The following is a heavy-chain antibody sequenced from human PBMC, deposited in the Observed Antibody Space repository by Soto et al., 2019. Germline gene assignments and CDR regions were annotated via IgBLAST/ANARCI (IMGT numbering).Heavy chain of an antibody. D-gene: IGHD5-12*01. CDR3: ARRGRGYSGYDPDY. V-gene: IGHV4-59*08. Sequence: SETLSLTCTVSGGSISSYYWSWIRQPPGKGLEWIGYIYYSGSTNYNPSLKSRVTISVGTSKNQFSLKLSSVTAADTAVYYCARRGRGYSGYDPDYWGQGTLVTVSS. J-gene: IGHJ4*02. CDR2: IYYSGST. CDR1: GGSISSYY.